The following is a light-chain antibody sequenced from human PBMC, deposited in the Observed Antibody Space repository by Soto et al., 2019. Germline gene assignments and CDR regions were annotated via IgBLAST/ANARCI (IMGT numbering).Light chain of an antibody. CDR3: QQYSNFWT. J-gene: IGKJ1*01. CDR2: KAS. V-gene: IGKV1-5*03. Sequence: DIQMTQSPSTLSASVGDRVTITCRASQTISSSLAWYQQKPGKAPNLLIYKASSLESGVPSRFSGSGSGTEFTLNISSVQPEDFGTYYCQQYSNFWTFGQGTKVEIK. CDR1: QTISSS.